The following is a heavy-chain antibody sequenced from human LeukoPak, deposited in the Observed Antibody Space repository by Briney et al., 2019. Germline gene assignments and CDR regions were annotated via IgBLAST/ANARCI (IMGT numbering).Heavy chain of an antibody. CDR2: IYYSGST. CDR1: GGSISSYY. CDR3: AGGYYPQFFDY. Sequence: SETLSLTCTVSGGSISSYYWSWIRQPAGKGLEWIGSIYYSGSTYYNPSLKSRVTISVDTSKNQFSLKLSSVTAADTAVYYCAGGYYPQFFDYWGQGTLVTVSS. V-gene: IGHV4-59*05. D-gene: IGHD3-22*01. J-gene: IGHJ4*02.